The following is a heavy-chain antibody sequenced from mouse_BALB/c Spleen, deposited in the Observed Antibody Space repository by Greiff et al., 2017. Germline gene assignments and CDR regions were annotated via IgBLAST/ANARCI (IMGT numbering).Heavy chain of an antibody. CDR1: GFTFSSYA. CDR3: ASLYDGYYPYYAMDY. J-gene: IGHJ4*01. Sequence: EVKLMESGGGLVKPGGSLKLSCAASGFTFSSYAMSWVRQTPEKRLEWVATISSGGSYTYYPDSVKGRFTISRDNAKTTLYLQMSSLRSEDTAMYYCASLYDGYYPYYAMDYGGQGTSVTVSS. CDR2: ISSGGSYT. D-gene: IGHD2-3*01. V-gene: IGHV5-9-3*01.